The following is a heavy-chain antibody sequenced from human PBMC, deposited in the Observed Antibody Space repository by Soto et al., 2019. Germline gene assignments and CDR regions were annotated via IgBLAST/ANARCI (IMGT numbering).Heavy chain of an antibody. Sequence: QVQLVQSGAEVKKPGSSVKVSCKASGGTFSSYAISWVRQAPGQGLEWMGGIIPIFGTANYAQKFQGRVTITADESTSTAYMELSSLRSEDTAAYYCARGIGLTIAVAGYYFDYWGQGTLVTVSS. J-gene: IGHJ4*02. D-gene: IGHD6-19*01. CDR3: ARGIGLTIAVAGYYFDY. CDR1: GGTFSSYA. CDR2: IIPIFGTA. V-gene: IGHV1-69*12.